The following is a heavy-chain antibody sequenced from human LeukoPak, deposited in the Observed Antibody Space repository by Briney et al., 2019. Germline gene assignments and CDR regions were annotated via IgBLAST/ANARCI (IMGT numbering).Heavy chain of an antibody. CDR2: IYTSGST. V-gene: IGHV4-61*02. Sequence: SQTLSLTCTVSGGSISSGSYYWSWIRQPAGKGLEWIGRIYTSGSTNYSPSLKSRVTISLDTSKNQFSLKLSSVTAADTAVYYCARGRDYYDSSGYFRGAFDIWGQGTMVTVSS. CDR3: ARGRDYYDSSGYFRGAFDI. CDR1: GGSISSGSYY. D-gene: IGHD3-22*01. J-gene: IGHJ3*02.